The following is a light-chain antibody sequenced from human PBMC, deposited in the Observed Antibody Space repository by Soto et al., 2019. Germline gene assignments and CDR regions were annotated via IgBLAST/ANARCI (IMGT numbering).Light chain of an antibody. CDR1: SSDVGSYNL. Sequence: QSALTQPASVSGSPGQSITISCTGTSSDVGSYNLVSWYQQHPGKAPKLMIYEGSKRPSGVSNLLSGSKSGNTASLTISGLQAEDEADYYCCSYAGSSTYVFGTWTKLTVL. CDR2: EGS. V-gene: IGLV2-23*01. CDR3: CSYAGSSTYV. J-gene: IGLJ1*01.